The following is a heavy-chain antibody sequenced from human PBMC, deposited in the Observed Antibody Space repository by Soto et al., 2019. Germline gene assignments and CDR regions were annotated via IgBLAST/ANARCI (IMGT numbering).Heavy chain of an antibody. CDR3: ARAPMVLSRSYFDS. V-gene: IGHV4-59*01. CDR2: ISYSGNT. Sequence: ASETLSLTCTVSGGSISNFYWRWIRQPPGKGLEWIGYISYSGNTNYNPSLKSRVSISVDTSKNQLSLNLTSVTAADTAVYYCARAPMVLSRSYFDSWGQGTPVTAPQ. D-gene: IGHD2-8*01. J-gene: IGHJ4*02. CDR1: GGSISNFY.